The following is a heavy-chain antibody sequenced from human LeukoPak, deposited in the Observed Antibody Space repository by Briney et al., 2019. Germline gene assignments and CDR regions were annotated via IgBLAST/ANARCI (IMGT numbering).Heavy chain of an antibody. CDR3: ARPYCSSTSCWANWFDP. D-gene: IGHD2-2*01. J-gene: IGHJ5*02. V-gene: IGHV5-51*01. CDR2: IYPGDSDT. CDR1: GYSFTSYW. Sequence: GESLKISCKGSGYSFTSYWIGWVRQMPGKGLEWMGIIYPGDSDTRYSPSFQGQVTISADKSISTAYLQWSSLKASDTAMYYCARPYCSSTSCWANWFDPWGQGTLVTVSS.